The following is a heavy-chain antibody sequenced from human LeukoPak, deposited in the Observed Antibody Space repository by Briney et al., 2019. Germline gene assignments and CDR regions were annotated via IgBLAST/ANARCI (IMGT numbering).Heavy chain of an antibody. Sequence: GGSLRLSCVASGFTFGSFAMSWVRQAPGKGLEWVSGISIITRSTFYADSVKGRFTISRDNSKNTLFLQMHSLRADDTALYYCAKGSIAAPDSTFDAWGQGTLVTVSS. V-gene: IGHV3-23*01. D-gene: IGHD6-13*01. CDR2: ISIITRST. CDR3: AKGSIAAPDSTFDA. CDR1: GFTFGSFA. J-gene: IGHJ4*02.